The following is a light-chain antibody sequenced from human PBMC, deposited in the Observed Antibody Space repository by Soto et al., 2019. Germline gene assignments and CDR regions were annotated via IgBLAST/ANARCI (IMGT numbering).Light chain of an antibody. CDR2: EVT. CDR1: SSDVRRYNL. J-gene: IGLJ1*01. V-gene: IGLV2-23*02. Sequence: QSALTQPASVSGSHGQSITISCTGTSSDVRRYNLVSWYQQRPGKAPKLIIYEVTKRPSGVSNRFSGSKSGNTASLTISGLQAEDEADYYCCSFAGSSTPYVFGTGTKVTVL. CDR3: CSFAGSSTPYV.